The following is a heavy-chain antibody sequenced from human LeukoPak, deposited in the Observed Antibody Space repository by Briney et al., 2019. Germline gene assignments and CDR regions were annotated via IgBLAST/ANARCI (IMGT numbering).Heavy chain of an antibody. V-gene: IGHV3-7*01. CDR1: GFTFSRYW. Sequence: GGSLRLSCAASGFTFSRYWMSWVRQAPGKGLEWVASINQDESAKFYVDSVQGRLSMSRDNAKNSLYLQMNSLRAEDTAVYYCARYSGSDYNGFDYWGQGTLVTVSS. CDR3: ARYSGSDYNGFDY. J-gene: IGHJ4*02. CDR2: INQDESAK. D-gene: IGHD3-10*01.